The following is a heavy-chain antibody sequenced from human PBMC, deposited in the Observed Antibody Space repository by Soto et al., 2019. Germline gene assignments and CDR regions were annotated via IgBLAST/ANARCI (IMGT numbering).Heavy chain of an antibody. V-gene: IGHV3-9*01. Sequence: PGGSLRLSCAASGFTFDDYAMHWVRQAPGKGLEWVSGISWNSGSIGYADSVKGRFTISRDNAKNSLYLQMNSLRAEDTALYYCAKDPHKVVTAIFDYWGQGTLVTVSS. CDR1: GFTFDDYA. J-gene: IGHJ4*02. CDR2: ISWNSGSI. CDR3: AKDPHKVVTAIFDY. D-gene: IGHD2-21*02.